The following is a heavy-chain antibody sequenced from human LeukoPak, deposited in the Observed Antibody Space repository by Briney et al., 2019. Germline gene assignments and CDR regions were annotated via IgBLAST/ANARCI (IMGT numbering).Heavy chain of an antibody. V-gene: IGHV1-46*01. CDR3: ARQWLVQMKCFDP. D-gene: IGHD6-19*01. CDR1: GYTFTSYY. CDR2: INPSGGST. J-gene: IGHJ5*02. Sequence: GASVKVSCKASGYTFTSYYMHWVRQAPGQGLEWMGIINPSGGSTSYAQKFQGRVTMTRDTSTSTVYMELSSLRSEDTAVYCCARQWLVQMKCFDPWGQGTLVTVSS.